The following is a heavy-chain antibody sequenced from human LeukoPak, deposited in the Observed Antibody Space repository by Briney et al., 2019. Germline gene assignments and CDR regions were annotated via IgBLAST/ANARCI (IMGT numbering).Heavy chain of an antibody. V-gene: IGHV1-8*01. D-gene: IGHD6-6*01. Sequence: ASVKVSCKASGYTFTSYDINWVRQATGQGLEWMGWMNPNSGNTGYAQKFQGRVTMTRNTSISTAYMELSSLRSEDTAVYYCARGTPYSSSLYYYYYYGMDVWGQGTTVTVSS. CDR3: ARGTPYSSSLYYYYYYGMDV. CDR1: GYTFTSYD. J-gene: IGHJ6*02. CDR2: MNPNSGNT.